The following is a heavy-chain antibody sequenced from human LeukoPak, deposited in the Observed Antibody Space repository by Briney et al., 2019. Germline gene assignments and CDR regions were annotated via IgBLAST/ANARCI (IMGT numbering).Heavy chain of an antibody. CDR2: INHSGST. CDR1: GGSFSGYY. Sequence: PSETLSLTCAVYGGSFSGYYWSWIRQPPGKGLEWIGEINHSGSTNYNPSLKSRVTISVDTSKKQFSLKLSSVTAADTAVYYCARDRIAAANWFDPWGQGTMVTVSS. J-gene: IGHJ5*02. D-gene: IGHD6-13*01. CDR3: ARDRIAAANWFDP. V-gene: IGHV4-34*01.